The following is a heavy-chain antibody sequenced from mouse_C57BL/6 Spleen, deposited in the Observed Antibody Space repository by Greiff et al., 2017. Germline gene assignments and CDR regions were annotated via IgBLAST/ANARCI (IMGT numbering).Heavy chain of an antibody. V-gene: IGHV1-82*01. CDR2: IYPGDGDT. CDR3: ARTLITTVEDYAMDY. J-gene: IGHJ4*01. D-gene: IGHD1-1*01. CDR1: GYAFSSSW. Sequence: VQLQQSGPELVKPGASVKISCKASGYAFSSSWMNWVKQRPGKGLEWMGRIYPGDGDTNYNGKFKGKATLTADKSSSTAYMQLSSLTSEDSAVYFCARTLITTVEDYAMDYWGQGTSVTVSS.